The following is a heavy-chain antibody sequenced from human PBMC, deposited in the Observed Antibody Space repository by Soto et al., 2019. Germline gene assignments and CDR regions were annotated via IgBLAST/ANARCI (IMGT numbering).Heavy chain of an antibody. D-gene: IGHD4-17*01. V-gene: IGHV4-30-4*01. CDR3: ARGVTTVTTIDY. Sequence: PSETLSLTCTVSGCYISSGAYYWSWVRQPPGKGLEWIGYIYYSGSTYYNPSLKSRVTISVDRSKNQFSLKLSSVTAADTAVYYCARGVTTVTTIDYWGQGTLVTVSS. CDR2: IYYSGST. J-gene: IGHJ4*02. CDR1: GCYISSGAYY.